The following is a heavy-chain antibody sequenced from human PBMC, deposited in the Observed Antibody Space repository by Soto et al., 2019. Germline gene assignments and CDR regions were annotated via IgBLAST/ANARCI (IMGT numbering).Heavy chain of an antibody. CDR1: GGTFSSYA. D-gene: IGHD4-17*01. CDR2: IIPIFGTA. CDR3: ARGEHDYGDYGGAPGYYYYGMDV. V-gene: IGHV1-69*01. J-gene: IGHJ6*02. Sequence: QVQLVQSGAEVKKPGSSVKVSCKASGGTFSSYAISWVRQAPGQGLEWMGGIIPIFGTANYAQKFQGRVTITEDESTSTAYMELSSLRSEDTAVYYCARGEHDYGDYGGAPGYYYYGMDVWGQGTTVTVSS.